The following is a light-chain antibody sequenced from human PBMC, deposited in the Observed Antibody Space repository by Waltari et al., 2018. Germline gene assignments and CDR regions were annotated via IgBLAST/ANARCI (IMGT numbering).Light chain of an antibody. V-gene: IGKV3-20*01. CDR2: GAS. Sequence: EIVLTQSPGTLSLSPGERATLPCRASQSVTNNYLAWYQLKRGQAPRALIYGASSRASGVPDRFSGSGSGTDFTLTISRLEPEDFAVYYCQQYGTSLSTFGQGTRVEIK. J-gene: IGKJ1*01. CDR3: QQYGTSLST. CDR1: QSVTNNY.